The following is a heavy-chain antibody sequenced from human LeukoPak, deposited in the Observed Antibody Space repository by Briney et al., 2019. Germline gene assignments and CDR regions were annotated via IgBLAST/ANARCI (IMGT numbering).Heavy chain of an antibody. Sequence: ASVKVSCKASGYSFSDYTMNWVRQAPGQGLEWMGWISAYNGDTKYAEKVQDRVTMTTDTSTSTVYMELRSLTSDDTAVYYCARDRRARGLWFGEARGYWGQGTQVTVSS. D-gene: IGHD3-10*01. J-gene: IGHJ4*02. CDR2: ISAYNGDT. CDR3: ARDRRARGLWFGEARGY. V-gene: IGHV1-18*01. CDR1: GYSFSDYT.